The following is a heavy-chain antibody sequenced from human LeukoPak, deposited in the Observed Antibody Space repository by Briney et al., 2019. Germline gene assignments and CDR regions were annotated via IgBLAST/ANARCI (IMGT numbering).Heavy chain of an antibody. V-gene: IGHV3-48*03. CDR2: ISASGTAL. Sequence: GGSLRLSCAASGFIFSNYEMNWVRQAPGKGLEWVSYISASGTALYYADSVRGRFTNSRDNAKASLSLQMNSWTAEDTAFYYGARDLGVYIGQTHQDAFDIWGQGTLVTVSS. D-gene: IGHD2-8*01. CDR3: ARDLGVYIGQTHQDAFDI. J-gene: IGHJ3*02. CDR1: GFIFSNYE.